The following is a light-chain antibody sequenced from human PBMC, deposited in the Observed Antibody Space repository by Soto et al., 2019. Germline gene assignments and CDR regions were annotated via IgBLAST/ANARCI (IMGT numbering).Light chain of an antibody. CDR2: DAS. Sequence: EIVLTQSPGTLSLSPEEKATLSCRARQSVSSSYLAWYQQKPGQAPRLLIYDASSRATGIPDRFSGSGSGTDFTLTISRLEPEDFAVYYCQQYSRAPPTFGQGTKVEIK. CDR1: QSVSSSY. V-gene: IGKV3-20*01. CDR3: QQYSRAPPT. J-gene: IGKJ1*01.